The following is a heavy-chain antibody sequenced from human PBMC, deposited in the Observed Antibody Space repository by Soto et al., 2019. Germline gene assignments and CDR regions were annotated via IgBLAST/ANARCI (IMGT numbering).Heavy chain of an antibody. Sequence: PGESLKISCKGSGFTFTTYWIGWVRQVPGKVLEWMGVIYPDDSDTRYSPSFQGRVTISADKSNSTAYLQWSSLEASDTAVYYCARAFRSNYYAFWGQGXLVTVYS. CDR2: IYPDDSDT. CDR3: ARAFRSNYYAF. V-gene: IGHV5-51*01. J-gene: IGHJ4*02. D-gene: IGHD3-3*01. CDR1: GFTFTTYW.